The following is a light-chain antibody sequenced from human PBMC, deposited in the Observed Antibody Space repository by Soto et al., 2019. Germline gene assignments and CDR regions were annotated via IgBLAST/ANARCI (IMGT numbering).Light chain of an antibody. V-gene: IGKV3-20*01. CDR3: QQYSDLPYT. Sequence: EIVLTQSPGTLSLSPRERATLSCRASQSVSSRNLAWYQQKPGQAPRLLIYGASSRATGIPDRFSGSGSVTDFTLTINRLEPEAFAVYYCQQYSDLPYTFGQGTKLEVK. CDR2: GAS. J-gene: IGKJ2*01. CDR1: QSVSSRN.